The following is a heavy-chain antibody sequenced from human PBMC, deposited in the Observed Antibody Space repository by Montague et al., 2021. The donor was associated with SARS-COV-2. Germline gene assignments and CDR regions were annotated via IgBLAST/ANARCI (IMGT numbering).Heavy chain of an antibody. V-gene: IGHV4-39*02. CDR1: GGSISGSNYH. J-gene: IGHJ6*03. D-gene: IGHD3-10*01. Sequence: SETLSLTCTVSGGSISGSNYHWAWLRLTPGKGLEWIGSISFSGSTSHDPSLKSRLSTSFDMSKNQFSLKLSSVTAADTALYYCAREVHYYGSGSYYNSDYSYYFMDVWGTGTAVTVSS. CDR2: ISFSGST. CDR3: AREVHYYGSGSYYNSDYSYYFMDV.